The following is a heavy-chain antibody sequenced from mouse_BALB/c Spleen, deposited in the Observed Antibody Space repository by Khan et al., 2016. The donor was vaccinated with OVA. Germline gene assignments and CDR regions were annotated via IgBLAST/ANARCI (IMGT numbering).Heavy chain of an antibody. CDR3: ALIYHYGSGFDY. J-gene: IGHJ2*01. Sequence: VQLKQSGPELVKPGASVKVSCKASGYSLTDYNMFWVKQSLGKSLEWIGYIAPYNGGTNYNQKFMGKATLTVDKSSSTAFMHLDSLTSEDSAVYYCALIYHYGSGFDYWGQGTTLTVSS. CDR2: IAPYNGGT. D-gene: IGHD1-1*01. V-gene: IGHV1S135*01. CDR1: GYSLTDYN.